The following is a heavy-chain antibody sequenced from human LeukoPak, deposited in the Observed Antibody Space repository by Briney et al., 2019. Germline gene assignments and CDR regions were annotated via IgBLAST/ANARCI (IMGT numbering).Heavy chain of an antibody. J-gene: IGHJ3*02. CDR2: ISYDGGNI. Sequence: PGRSLRLSCAASGFIFSSYGMHWVRQAPGKGLEWVAVISYDGGNISYTDSVKGRFTISRDNSKNTLYLQMNSLRAEDTAVYYCAKRGYCRAGTCFSHDAFDIWGQGTMVTVSS. CDR1: GFIFSSYG. CDR3: AKRGYCRAGTCFSHDAFDI. D-gene: IGHD2-15*01. V-gene: IGHV3-30*18.